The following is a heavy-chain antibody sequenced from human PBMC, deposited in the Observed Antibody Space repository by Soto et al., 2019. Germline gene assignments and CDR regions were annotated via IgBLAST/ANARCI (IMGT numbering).Heavy chain of an antibody. CDR2: ISYNGDNK. Sequence: QVQLVESGGGVVQPGRSLKLSCAASGFAFSTYAMYWVRQAPGKGLEWVAGISYNGDNKYYADSVRGRIIISSDNSKNTLDLQMNGLRAEDTAVYYCARDFYDSSWEICGQGTIVTVSS. CDR3: ARDFYDSSWEI. CDR1: GFAFSTYA. D-gene: IGHD3-22*01. J-gene: IGHJ3*02. V-gene: IGHV3-30-3*01.